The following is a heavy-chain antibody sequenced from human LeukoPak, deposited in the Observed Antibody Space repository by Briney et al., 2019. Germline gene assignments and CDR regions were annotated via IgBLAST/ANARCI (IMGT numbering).Heavy chain of an antibody. J-gene: IGHJ4*02. CDR3: TTELRWESKPDY. V-gene: IGHV3-15*01. D-gene: IGHD1-26*01. Sequence: RPGGSLRLSCAVSGFTFTDAWMSWVRQAPGKGLEWVGRIKSKIDGGTTDYAAPVKGRFSISRDDSISTLFLQMSSLKTEDTAVYYCTTELRWESKPDYWGRGTLVTVSS. CDR2: IKSKIDGGTT. CDR1: GFTFTDAW.